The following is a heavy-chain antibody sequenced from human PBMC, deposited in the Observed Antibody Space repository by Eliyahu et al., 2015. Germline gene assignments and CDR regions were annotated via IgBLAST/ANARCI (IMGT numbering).Heavy chain of an antibody. CDR3: ARLYPPLGYCSGGSCSVPDGFDT. V-gene: IGHV5-51*01. CDR1: GYSFTSYW. Sequence: EVQLVQSGAEVKKPGESLKISCKGSGYSFTSYWIGWVXQMPGKGLEWMGIIYPGDSDTRYSPSFQGQVTISADKSISTAYLQWSSLKASDTAMYYCARLYPPLGYCSGGSCSVPDGFDTWGQGTLVTVSS. J-gene: IGHJ5*02. D-gene: IGHD2-15*01. CDR2: IYPGDSDT.